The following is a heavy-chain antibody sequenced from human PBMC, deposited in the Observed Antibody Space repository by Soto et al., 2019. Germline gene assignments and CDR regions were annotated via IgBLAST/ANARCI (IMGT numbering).Heavy chain of an antibody. D-gene: IGHD5-18*01. CDR1: GFIFSSYD. CDR3: AKGITAMSYFDY. V-gene: IGHV3-30*18. J-gene: IGHJ4*02. CDR2: ISYDGSNK. Sequence: QVQLVESGGGVVQPGRSLRLSCAASGFIFSSYDMHWVREATGKGLEWVAVISYDGSNKYYADTVKGRFTISRDNSKNTLYLQMNSLRAEDTAVFYCAKGITAMSYFDYWGQCSLVTVS.